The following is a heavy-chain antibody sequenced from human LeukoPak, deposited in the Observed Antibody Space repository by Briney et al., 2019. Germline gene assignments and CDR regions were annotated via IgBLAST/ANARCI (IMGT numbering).Heavy chain of an antibody. Sequence: GGSLRLSCAASGFTFSSYGMHWVRQAPGKGLEWVAVISYDGSNKYYADSVKGRFTISRDNSKNTLYLQMNSLRAEDTAVYYCAASPLAVAGLDYWGQGTLVTVSS. CDR3: AASPLAVAGLDY. D-gene: IGHD6-19*01. V-gene: IGHV3-30*03. CDR1: GFTFSSYG. CDR2: ISYDGSNK. J-gene: IGHJ4*02.